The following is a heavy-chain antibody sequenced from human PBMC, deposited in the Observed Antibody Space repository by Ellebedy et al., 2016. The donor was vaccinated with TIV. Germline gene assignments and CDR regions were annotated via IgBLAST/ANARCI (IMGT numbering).Heavy chain of an antibody. CDR2: IKQDGSEQ. D-gene: IGHD4-17*01. J-gene: IGHJ4*02. CDR1: GFTXLKYC. Sequence: GGSLRLSCETSGFTXLKYCXHWVPHPPGKLXEWVANIKQDGSEQQYVDSVKGRFTISRDNAKKRSLYLQMSSLRVEDTAVYYCARGHSDYGDFAHDSWGQGTLVIVSS. CDR3: ARGHSDYGDFAHDS. V-gene: IGHV3-7*03.